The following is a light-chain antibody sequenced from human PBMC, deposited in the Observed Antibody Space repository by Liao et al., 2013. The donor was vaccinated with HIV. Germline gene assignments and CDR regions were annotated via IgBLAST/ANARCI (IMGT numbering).Light chain of an antibody. CDR1: LLGDKY. CDR3: QAWDSSNSV. J-gene: IGLJ3*02. Sequence: SYELTQPPSVSVSPGQTASITCSGDLLGDKYACWYQQKPGQSPVLVIYQAIKRPSGIPERFSGSYSGNTATLTISGTQAMDEADYYCQAWDSSNSVFGGGTKLTVL. CDR2: QAI. V-gene: IGLV3-1*01.